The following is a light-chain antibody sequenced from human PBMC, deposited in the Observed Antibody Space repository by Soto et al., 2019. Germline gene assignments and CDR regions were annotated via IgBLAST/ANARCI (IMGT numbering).Light chain of an antibody. Sequence: DIVMTQSPLSLPVTPGEPASISCRSSQSLLHSNGNNCLDWYLQKPGQSPQLLIYLGSNRASGVPDRFSGSVSGTDFTLKISRVEAEDVGVYYCMQPLQAPWTFGQGTKVEIK. CDR3: MQPLQAPWT. CDR1: QSLLHSNGNNC. J-gene: IGKJ1*01. CDR2: LGS. V-gene: IGKV2-28*01.